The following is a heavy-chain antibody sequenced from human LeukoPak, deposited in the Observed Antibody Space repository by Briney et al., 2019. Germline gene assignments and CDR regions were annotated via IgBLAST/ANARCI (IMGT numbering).Heavy chain of an antibody. D-gene: IGHD6-13*01. CDR3: ARIQYSSSWYGNYYYYYMDV. CDR2: IKQDGSEK. J-gene: IGHJ6*03. V-gene: IGHV3-7*01. CDR1: GFTFSSYW. Sequence: GGSLRLSCAASGFTFSSYWMSWVRQAPGKGLEWVANIKQDGSEKYYVDSVKGRFTISRDNAKNSLYLQMNSLRAEDTAVYYCARIQYSSSWYGNYYYYYMDVWGKGTTVTASS.